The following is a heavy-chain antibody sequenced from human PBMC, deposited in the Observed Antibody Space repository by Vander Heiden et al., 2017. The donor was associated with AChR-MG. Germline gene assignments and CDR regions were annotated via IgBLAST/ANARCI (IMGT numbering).Heavy chain of an antibody. J-gene: IGHJ6*03. D-gene: IGHD4-17*01. Sequence: QVQLVQSGAEVKKPGASVKVSCKASGYTFTGYYMHWVRQAPGQGLEWMGRINPNSGGTNYAQKFQGRVTMTRDTSISTAYMELSRLRSDDTAVYYWACQAVTTGYYYMDVWGKGTTVTVSS. V-gene: IGHV1-2*06. CDR1: GYTFTGYY. CDR3: ACQAVTTGYYYMDV. CDR2: INPNSGGT.